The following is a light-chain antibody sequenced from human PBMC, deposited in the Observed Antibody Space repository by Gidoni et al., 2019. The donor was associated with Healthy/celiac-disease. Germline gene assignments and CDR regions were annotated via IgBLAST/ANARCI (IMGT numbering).Light chain of an antibody. CDR2: EVS. Sequence: QSALTQPASVSGSPGQSIPISCTGTSSDVGGYNYVSWYQQHPGKAPKLMIYEVSNRPSGVSNRFSGSKSGNTASLTISGLQAEDEADYYCSSYTSSSTRLGFGGGTKLTVL. CDR1: SSDVGGYNY. J-gene: IGLJ3*02. V-gene: IGLV2-14*01. CDR3: SSYTSSSTRLG.